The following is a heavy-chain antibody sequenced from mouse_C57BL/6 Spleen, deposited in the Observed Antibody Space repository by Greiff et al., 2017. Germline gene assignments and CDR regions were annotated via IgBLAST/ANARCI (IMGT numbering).Heavy chain of an antibody. CDR3: ASHYYGSSYVPFAY. CDR1: GYTFTNYW. D-gene: IGHD1-1*01. CDR2: IYPGGGYT. Sequence: QVQLQQSGAELVRPGTSVTMSCKASGYTFTNYWIGWAKQRPGHGLEWIGDIYPGGGYTNYNEKFKGKATLTADKSSSTAYMQFSSLTSEDSAIYYCASHYYGSSYVPFAYWGQGTLVTVSA. V-gene: IGHV1-63*01. J-gene: IGHJ3*01.